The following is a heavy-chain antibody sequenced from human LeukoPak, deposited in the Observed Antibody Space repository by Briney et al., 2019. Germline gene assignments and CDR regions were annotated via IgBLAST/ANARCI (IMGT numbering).Heavy chain of an antibody. Sequence: SETLSLTCIFSGGSISGSNYYWGWISQPPGMGLEWIGSIFYSGRTYFNPSLKSRVTISVDTSKNQFSLRLSSVTAADTAVYYCARHEEEDGYNAKTLDYWGQGALVTVSS. CDR2: IFYSGRT. CDR1: GGSISGSNYY. CDR3: ARHEEEDGYNAKTLDY. J-gene: IGHJ4*02. V-gene: IGHV4-39*01. D-gene: IGHD5-24*01.